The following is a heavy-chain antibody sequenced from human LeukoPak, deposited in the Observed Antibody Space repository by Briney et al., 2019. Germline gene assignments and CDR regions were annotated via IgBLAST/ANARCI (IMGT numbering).Heavy chain of an antibody. CDR3: ARGRPAGGSSWYGVFTD. CDR2: MNPNSGNT. V-gene: IGHV1-8*01. Sequence: GASVKVSCKASGYTFTSYDINWVRQATGQGLEWMGWMNPNSGNTGYAQKFQGRVTMTRNTSISTAYMELSSLRSEDTAVYYCARGRPAGGSSWYGVFTDWGQGTLVTVSS. D-gene: IGHD6-13*01. CDR1: GYTFTSYD. J-gene: IGHJ4*02.